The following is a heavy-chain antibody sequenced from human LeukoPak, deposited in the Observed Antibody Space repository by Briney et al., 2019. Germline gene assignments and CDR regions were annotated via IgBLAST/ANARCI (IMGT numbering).Heavy chain of an antibody. V-gene: IGHV1-69*13. CDR3: ARFGYDYDYFDY. D-gene: IGHD4-17*01. CDR2: IIPIFGTA. CDR1: GGTFSSYA. J-gene: IGHJ4*02. Sequence: ASVKVSCKASGGTFSSYAISWVRQAPGQGLEWMGGIIPIFGTANYAQKFQGRVTITADESTSTAYMELSSLRSEDTAVYYCARFGYDYDYFDYWSQGTLVTVSS.